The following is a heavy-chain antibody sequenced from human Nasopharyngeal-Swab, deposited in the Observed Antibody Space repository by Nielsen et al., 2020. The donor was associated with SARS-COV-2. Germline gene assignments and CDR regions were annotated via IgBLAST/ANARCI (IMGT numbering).Heavy chain of an antibody. CDR1: GGSFSTYA. CDR2: IIPSFSRG. D-gene: IGHD2-15*01. CDR3: ARDVHGGSWVFDD. Sequence: SVKVSCKASGGSFSTYAFSWVRQAPGQGLEWMGGIIPSFSRGNYAQKFQDRVTITADEATSTAYMELNSLRSEDTAVYCCARDVHGGSWVFDDWGQGTLVTVSS. V-gene: IGHV1-69*13. J-gene: IGHJ4*02.